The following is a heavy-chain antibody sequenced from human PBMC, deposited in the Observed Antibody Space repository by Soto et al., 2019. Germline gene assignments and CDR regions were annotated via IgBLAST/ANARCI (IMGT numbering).Heavy chain of an antibody. CDR1: GGSISSYY. D-gene: IGHD4-17*01. V-gene: IGHV4-59*01. CDR3: ARGIRGTTSWFDP. Sequence: SETLCLSCTVSGGSISSYYWSWIRQPPGKGLEWIGYIYYSGSTNYNPSLKSRVTISVDTSKNQFSLKLSSVTAADTAVYYCARGIRGTTSWFDPWGQGTLVTVSS. J-gene: IGHJ5*02. CDR2: IYYSGST.